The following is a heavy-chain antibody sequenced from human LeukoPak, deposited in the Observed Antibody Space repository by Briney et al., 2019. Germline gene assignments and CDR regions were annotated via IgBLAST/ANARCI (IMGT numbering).Heavy chain of an antibody. CDR1: GGSISSSSYY. D-gene: IGHD2-2*01. J-gene: IGHJ6*03. Sequence: SETLSLTCTVSGGSISSSSYYWGWIRQPPGKGLEWIGSISYSGSTYYNPSLKSRVTISVDTSKNQFSLKLSSVTAADTAVYYCARARYCSSTSCFFTDYYYYMDVWGKGTTVTISS. CDR2: ISYSGST. V-gene: IGHV4-39*07. CDR3: ARARYCSSTSCFFTDYYYYMDV.